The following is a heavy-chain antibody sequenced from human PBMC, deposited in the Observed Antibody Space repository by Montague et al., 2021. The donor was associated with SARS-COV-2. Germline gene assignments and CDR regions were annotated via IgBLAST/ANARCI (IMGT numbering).Heavy chain of an antibody. D-gene: IGHD6-13*01. Sequence: LSCAASGFPFDEHAMFWVRQAPGKGLEWVSGISWNSGSLGYADSLKGRFTVSRDNAKNSLYLQMNSLRPDDTALYYCAKGPRHDVASGLDHWGQGTLVTVSS. V-gene: IGHV3-9*01. CDR2: ISWNSGSL. J-gene: IGHJ4*02. CDR1: GFPFDEHA. CDR3: AKGPRHDVASGLDH.